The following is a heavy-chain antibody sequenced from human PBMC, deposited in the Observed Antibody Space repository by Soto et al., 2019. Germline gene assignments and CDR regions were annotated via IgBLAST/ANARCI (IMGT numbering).Heavy chain of an antibody. V-gene: IGHV1-18*04. Sequence: ASVKVSCKASGYTFTSYGSRWVRQAPGQGLEWMGWISGYRGDTNYSRKFQGRITMTTDTSTSTAYLELRSLTSDDTAVYYCARDPLSMTNRAFDIWGQGAMVTVSS. CDR2: ISGYRGDT. CDR1: GYTFTSYG. D-gene: IGHD3-22*01. J-gene: IGHJ3*02. CDR3: ARDPLSMTNRAFDI.